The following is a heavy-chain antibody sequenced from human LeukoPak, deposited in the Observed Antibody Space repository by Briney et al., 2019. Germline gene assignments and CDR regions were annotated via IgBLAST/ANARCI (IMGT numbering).Heavy chain of an antibody. CDR3: ARFSRGELANY. CDR2: IYYSGST. J-gene: IGHJ4*02. Sequence: SSETLSLTCTVSGGSISSSSYYWGWIRQPPGKGLEWIGSIYYSGSTYYNPSLKSRVTISVDTSKNQFSLQLNSVTPEDTAVYYCARFSRGELANYWGQGTLVIVSS. V-gene: IGHV4-39*07. CDR1: GGSISSSSYY. D-gene: IGHD1-26*01.